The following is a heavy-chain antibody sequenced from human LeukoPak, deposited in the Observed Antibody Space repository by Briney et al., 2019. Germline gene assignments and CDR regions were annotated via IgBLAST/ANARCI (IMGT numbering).Heavy chain of an antibody. D-gene: IGHD3-10*01. J-gene: IGHJ4*02. CDR2: INHSGST. CDR3: ARDSDGSGRCDY. CDR1: GDSISNYY. Sequence: PSETLSLTCTVSGDSISNYYWSWIRQPPGKGLEWIGEINHSGSTNFNPSLKSRVTISVDTSKNQFSLKLSSVTAADTAVYYCARDSDGSGRCDYWGQGTLVTVSS. V-gene: IGHV4-34*01.